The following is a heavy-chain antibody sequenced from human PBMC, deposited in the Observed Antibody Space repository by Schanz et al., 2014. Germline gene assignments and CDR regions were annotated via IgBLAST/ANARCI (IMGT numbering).Heavy chain of an antibody. CDR1: GYSISRSNW. CDR3: AGMATVTYFDF. D-gene: IGHD4-17*01. V-gene: IGHV4-28*01. J-gene: IGHJ4*02. CDR2: IYYSGNT. Sequence: QVQLQASGPGLVKPSDTLSLPCAVSGYSISRSNWWGWIRQPPGKGLEFIGYIYYSGNTYYNPSLKSRVTMSLDTSKNQFSLKLTSVTAVDTAVYYCAGMATVTYFDFWGQGALVTVSS.